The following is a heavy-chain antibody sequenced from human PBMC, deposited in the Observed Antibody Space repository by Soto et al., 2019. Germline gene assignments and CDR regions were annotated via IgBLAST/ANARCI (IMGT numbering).Heavy chain of an antibody. Sequence: EVQLVESGGGLVQPGGSLRLSCAASGFTVSSNYMSWVRQAPGKGLEWVSIIYGGGRTNYADSVKGRFTVSRDNYKNTLYRQMNSLRAEVTAMYYCCGPSTVTINWFFDLLGRGTLVTVSS. V-gene: IGHV3-66*01. D-gene: IGHD4-17*01. J-gene: IGHJ2*01. CDR2: IYGGGRT. CDR3: CGPSTVTINWFFDL. CDR1: GFTVSSNY.